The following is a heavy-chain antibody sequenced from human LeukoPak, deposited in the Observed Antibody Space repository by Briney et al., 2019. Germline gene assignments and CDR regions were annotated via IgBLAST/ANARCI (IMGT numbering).Heavy chain of an antibody. CDR3: AKDPHTGIAPGY. V-gene: IGHV4-4*02. J-gene: IGHJ4*02. CDR2: IYLSGDT. D-gene: IGHD5-18*01. CDR1: GDSITNSHW. Sequence: SGTLSLTCAVSGDSITNSHWWSWVRQPPGKGLEWIGVIYLSGDTDYNPSLKSRVTISIDKSKNQFSLKLTYVTAADTAVYYCAKDPHTGIAPGYWGQGTLVTVSS.